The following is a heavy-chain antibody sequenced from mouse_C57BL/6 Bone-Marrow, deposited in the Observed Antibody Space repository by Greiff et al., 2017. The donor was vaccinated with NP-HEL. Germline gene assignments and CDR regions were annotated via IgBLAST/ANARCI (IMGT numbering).Heavy chain of an antibody. CDR1: GFTFSDYG. V-gene: IGHV5-17*01. CDR3: ARQFITTVVATGAMDY. J-gene: IGHJ4*01. CDR2: ISSGSSTI. D-gene: IGHD1-1*01. Sequence: EVKLVDSGGGLVKPGGSLKLSCAASGFTFSDYGMHWVRQAPEKGLEWVAYISSGSSTIYYADTVKGRFTISRDNAKTTLFLQMTSLRSEDTAMYYCARQFITTVVATGAMDYWGQGTSVTVSS.